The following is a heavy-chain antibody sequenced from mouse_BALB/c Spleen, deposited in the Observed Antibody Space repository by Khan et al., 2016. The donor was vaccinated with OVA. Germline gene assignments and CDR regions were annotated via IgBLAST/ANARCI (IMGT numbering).Heavy chain of an antibody. D-gene: IGHD1-1*01. CDR3: TNHGSSYAWWTY. CDR2: INPSTDYT. CDR1: GYTFTSYW. V-gene: IGHV1-7*01. J-gene: IGHJ3*01. Sequence: VQLQESGAELAKPGASVKMSCKASGYTFTSYWMHWVKQRPGQGLEWIGYINPSTDYTEYNQKFKDKATLTADKSSSTAYMPLTSLKSEDSAVNYCTNHGSSYAWWTYWGKGTLVTVSA.